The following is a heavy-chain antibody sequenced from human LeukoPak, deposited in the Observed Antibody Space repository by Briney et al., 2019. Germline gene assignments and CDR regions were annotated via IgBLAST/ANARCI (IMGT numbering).Heavy chain of an antibody. D-gene: IGHD6-19*01. J-gene: IGHJ6*03. V-gene: IGHV3-53*01. CDR3: ARDKVGIAVAGAPYYYYYMDV. Sequence: GGSLRLSCTVSGFTVSSNSMSWVRQAPGKGLEWVSVIYSGGSTYYADSVKGRFTISRDNSKNTLYLQMNSLRAEDTAVYYCARDKVGIAVAGAPYYYYYMDVWGKGTTVTISS. CDR1: GFTVSSNS. CDR2: IYSGGST.